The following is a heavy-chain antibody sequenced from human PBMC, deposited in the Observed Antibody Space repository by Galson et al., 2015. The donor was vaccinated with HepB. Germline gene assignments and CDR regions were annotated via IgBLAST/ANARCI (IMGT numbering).Heavy chain of an antibody. Sequence: SLRLSCAASGFTFGNHGIHWVRQAPGKGLEWVTFIRFDGSNKYYADSVKGRFTISRDNSKNTLYLQMNSLRAEDTAVYYCAKGSNNWLDPWGQGTLVTVSS. J-gene: IGHJ5*02. CDR3: AKGSNNWLDP. V-gene: IGHV3-30*02. D-gene: IGHD4-11*01. CDR2: IRFDGSNK. CDR1: GFTFGNHG.